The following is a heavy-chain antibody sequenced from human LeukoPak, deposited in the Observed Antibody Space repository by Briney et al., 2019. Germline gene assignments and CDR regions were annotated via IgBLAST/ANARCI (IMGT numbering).Heavy chain of an antibody. CDR3: AKELFPPNYDFWSGYYNIAY. D-gene: IGHD3-3*01. CDR1: GFTFSSYA. J-gene: IGHJ4*02. Sequence: GGSLRLSCAASGFTFSSYAMSWVRQAPGKGLEWVSAISGSGGSTYYADSVKGRFTISRDNSKNTLYLQMNSLRAEDTAVYYCAKELFPPNYDFWSGYYNIAYWGQGTLVTVSS. CDR2: ISGSGGST. V-gene: IGHV3-23*01.